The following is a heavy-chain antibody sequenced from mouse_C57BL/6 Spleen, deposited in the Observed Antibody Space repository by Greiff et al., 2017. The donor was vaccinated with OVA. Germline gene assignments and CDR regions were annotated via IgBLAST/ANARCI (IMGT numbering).Heavy chain of an antibody. CDR1: GYTFTSYW. D-gene: IGHD2-4*01. CDR3: ARYDYDGGFAY. V-gene: IGHV1-55*01. J-gene: IGHJ3*01. CDR2: IYPGSGST. Sequence: QVHVKQPGAELVKPGASVKMSCKASGYTFTSYWITWVKQRPGQGLEWIGDIYPGSGSTNYNEKFKSKATLTVDTSSSTAYMQLSSLTSEDSAVYYCARYDYDGGFAYWGQGTLVTVSA.